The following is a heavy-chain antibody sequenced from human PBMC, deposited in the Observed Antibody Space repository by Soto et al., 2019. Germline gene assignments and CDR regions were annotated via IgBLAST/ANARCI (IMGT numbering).Heavy chain of an antibody. Sequence: GESLKISCNGSGYSFTAYWIGWVRQMPGKGLEWMGIIYPGDSDPRYSPSLQGQVTISADKSINTAYLQWSSLKASDTAMYYCATQMATSQDAFDIWGLGTMVTVSS. CDR3: ATQMATSQDAFDI. J-gene: IGHJ3*02. V-gene: IGHV5-51*01. CDR1: GYSFTAYW. CDR2: IYPGDSDP.